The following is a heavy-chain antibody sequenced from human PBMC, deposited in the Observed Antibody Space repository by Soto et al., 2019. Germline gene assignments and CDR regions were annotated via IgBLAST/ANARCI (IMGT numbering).Heavy chain of an antibody. D-gene: IGHD3-22*01. V-gene: IGHV4-30-4*01. Sequence: SETLSLTCTVSGGSISSGDYYWSWIRQPPGKGLEWIGYIYYSGSTYYNPSLKSRVTISVDTSKNQFSLKLSSVTAADTAVYYCARGTYYYDSSGFSNCFGSWRQGTLVTVSS. CDR1: GGSISSGDYY. J-gene: IGHJ5*01. CDR2: IYYSGST. CDR3: ARGTYYYDSSGFSNCFGS.